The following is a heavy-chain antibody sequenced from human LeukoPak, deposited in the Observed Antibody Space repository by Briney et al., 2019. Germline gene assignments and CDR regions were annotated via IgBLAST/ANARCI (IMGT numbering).Heavy chain of an antibody. Sequence: PGGSLRLSCAASGFTVTSNYMSWVRQAPGKGLEWVSVIYSGGTTYYADSVKGRFTISRDNSKNTLHLQMNSLRAEDTAVYYCARGGYDSSGYYFDYWGQETLVTVSS. CDR1: GFTVTSNY. V-gene: IGHV3-53*01. CDR3: ARGGYDSSGYYFDY. CDR2: IYSGGTT. J-gene: IGHJ4*02. D-gene: IGHD3-22*01.